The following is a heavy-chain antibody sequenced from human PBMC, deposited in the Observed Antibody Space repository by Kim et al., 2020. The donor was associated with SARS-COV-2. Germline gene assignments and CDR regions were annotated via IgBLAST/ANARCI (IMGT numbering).Heavy chain of an antibody. V-gene: IGHV3-30*18. Sequence: GGSLRLSCAASGLTFRNYGMHWVRQAPGKGLEWVADISYDGTIQYYGDSVEGRFTISRDNSKNTLYLQMNSLRLDDTAVYYCAKGPIAVVSGGKMWLDPWGQGTLVTDSS. CDR1: GLTFRNYG. D-gene: IGHD2-2*01. CDR2: ISYDGTIQ. J-gene: IGHJ5*02. CDR3: AKGPIAVVSGGKMWLDP.